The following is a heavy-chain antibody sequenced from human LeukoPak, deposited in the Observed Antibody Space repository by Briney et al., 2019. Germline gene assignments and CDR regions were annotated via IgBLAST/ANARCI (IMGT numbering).Heavy chain of an antibody. CDR2: IYYSGST. Sequence: SETLSLTCTVSGGSISSYYWSWIRQPPGKGLEWMGYIYYSGSTNYNPSLKSRVTISVDTSKNQFSLKLSSVTAADTAVYYCASHGYSGSQAYWGQGTLVTVSS. CDR3: ASHGYSGSQAY. D-gene: IGHD5-12*01. CDR1: GGSISSYY. J-gene: IGHJ4*02. V-gene: IGHV4-59*01.